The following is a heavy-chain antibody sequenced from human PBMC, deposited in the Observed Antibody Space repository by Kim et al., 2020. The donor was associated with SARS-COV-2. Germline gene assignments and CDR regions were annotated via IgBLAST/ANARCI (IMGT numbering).Heavy chain of an antibody. Sequence: GGSLRLSCAASGFTFSSYSMNWVRQAPGKGLEWVSYISSSSSTIYYADSVKGRFTISRDNAKNSLYLQMNSLRDEDTAVYYCARPPSYDFWSAECFQHWGQGTLVTVSS. CDR3: ARPPSYDFWSAECFQH. J-gene: IGHJ1*01. CDR2: ISSSSSTI. D-gene: IGHD3-3*01. CDR1: GFTFSSYS. V-gene: IGHV3-48*02.